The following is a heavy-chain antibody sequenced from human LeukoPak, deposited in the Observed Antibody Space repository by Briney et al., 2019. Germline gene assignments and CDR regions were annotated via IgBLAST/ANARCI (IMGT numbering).Heavy chain of an antibody. Sequence: GASLRLSCAASGFTFSSYAMSWVRQAPGKGLEWVSVIYSGGSTYYADSVKGRFTISRDNSKNTLYLQMNSLRAEDTAVYYCARDKWGAVAGLDYWGQGTLVTVSS. J-gene: IGHJ4*02. D-gene: IGHD6-19*01. CDR3: ARDKWGAVAGLDY. V-gene: IGHV3-53*01. CDR1: GFTFSSYA. CDR2: IYSGGST.